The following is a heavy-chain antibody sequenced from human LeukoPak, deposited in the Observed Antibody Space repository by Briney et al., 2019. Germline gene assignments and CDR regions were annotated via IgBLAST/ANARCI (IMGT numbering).Heavy chain of an antibody. CDR2: ISGHNGET. D-gene: IGHD3-10*01. J-gene: IGHJ5*02. V-gene: IGHV1-18*04. CDR3: ARDVGLGFYSGSGKYHS. CDR1: GYTFTGHG. Sequence: ASVKVSCKTSGYTFTGHGVSWVRQAPGQGFEWMAWISGHNGETKYAQRFQGRLTLTTDTPTSTAYMELRSLKSDDTASYYCARDVGLGFYSGSGKYHSWGQGTLVTVSS.